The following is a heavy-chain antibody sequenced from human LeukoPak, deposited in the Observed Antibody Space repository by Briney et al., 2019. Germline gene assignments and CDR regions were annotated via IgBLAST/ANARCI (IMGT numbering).Heavy chain of an antibody. D-gene: IGHD2-21*01. CDR2: IYHTGDS. Sequence: PSETLSLTCAVSDVSISDCYWSWIRQPPGKGLEWIGYIYHTGDSNQNPSLKGRVTVTLDTPKNQVSLKVTSVTAADTAVYYCARHAFASPLDIWGQGTVVTVSS. CDR3: ARHAFASPLDI. CDR1: DVSISDCY. V-gene: IGHV4-59*08. J-gene: IGHJ4*02.